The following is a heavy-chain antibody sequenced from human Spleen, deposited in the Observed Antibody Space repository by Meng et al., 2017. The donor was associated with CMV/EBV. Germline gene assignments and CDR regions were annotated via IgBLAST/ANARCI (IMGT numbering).Heavy chain of an antibody. CDR1: RYNFDMYG. Sequence: KASRYNFDMYGITWVRQAPGQGIEWVGWVGAENGETNYGQKFQGRVTVTADTLTNTAYMEMRSLRSDDSAIYYCARAGAAVTTNFDFWGQGTLVTVSS. V-gene: IGHV1-18*01. D-gene: IGHD4-17*01. CDR3: ARAGAAVTTNFDF. J-gene: IGHJ4*02. CDR2: VGAENGET.